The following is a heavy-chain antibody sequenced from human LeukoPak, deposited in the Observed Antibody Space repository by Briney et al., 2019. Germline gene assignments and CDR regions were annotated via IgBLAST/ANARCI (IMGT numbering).Heavy chain of an antibody. CDR1: GFSFSTYY. Sequence: PGGSLRLSCAASGFSFSTYYVNWVRQAPATGLEWVSCISSSSTYIFYADSVRGRFAISRDNAKNSLYLQMNSLRADDTAVYYCVRENHGAFDYWGQGSLVTVSS. CDR3: VRENHGAFDY. J-gene: IGHJ4*02. D-gene: IGHD1-14*01. V-gene: IGHV3-21*01. CDR2: ISSSSTYI.